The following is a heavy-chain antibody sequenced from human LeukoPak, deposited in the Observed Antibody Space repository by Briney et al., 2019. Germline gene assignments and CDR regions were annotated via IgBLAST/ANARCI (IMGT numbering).Heavy chain of an antibody. V-gene: IGHV6-1*01. CDR1: GDSVSSNSAA. CDR2: TYYRSKWYN. CDR3: AGYSYGVRPS. Sequence: SQTLSLTCVISGDSVSSNSAAWNWIRQSPSRGLEWLGRTYYRSKWYNDYTVSAKSRITINPDASKNQFSLHLNSVTPEDTAVYYCAGYSYGVRPSWGQGTLVTVSS. D-gene: IGHD5-18*01. J-gene: IGHJ5*02.